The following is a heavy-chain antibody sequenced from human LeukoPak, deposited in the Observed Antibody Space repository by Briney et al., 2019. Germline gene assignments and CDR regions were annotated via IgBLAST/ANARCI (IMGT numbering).Heavy chain of an antibody. CDR3: AKDRAADYYDSSGNYFDY. J-gene: IGHJ4*02. CDR1: GFIFSNEG. V-gene: IGHV3-30*18. Sequence: PGGSLRLSCAGSGFIFSNEGMHWVRQAPGKGLEWVAGISHDGGEKYNADFVKGRFSVSRDNSKNTLYLQMNSLRAEDTAVYYCAKDRAADYYDSSGNYFDYWGQGTLVTVSS. D-gene: IGHD3-22*01. CDR2: ISHDGGEK.